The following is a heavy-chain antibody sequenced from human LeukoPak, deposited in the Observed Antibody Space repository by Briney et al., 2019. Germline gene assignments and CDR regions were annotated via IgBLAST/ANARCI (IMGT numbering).Heavy chain of an antibody. D-gene: IGHD6-6*01. J-gene: IGHJ4*02. CDR1: GFTFSDYG. V-gene: IGHV3-33*01. CDR2: IWYDGSKK. CDR3: ARAHSSSSTFDL. Sequence: HPGGSLRLSCAASGFTFSDYGIHWVRQAPGQGLEWVALIWYDGSKKYYADSVKGRFTISRDNTKNTLDLQLNSLRADDTTVYYCARAHSSSSTFDLWGQGTLVTVSS.